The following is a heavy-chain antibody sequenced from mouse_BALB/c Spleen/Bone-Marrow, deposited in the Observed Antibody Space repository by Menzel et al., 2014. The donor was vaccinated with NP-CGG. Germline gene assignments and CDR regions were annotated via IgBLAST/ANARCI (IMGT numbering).Heavy chain of an antibody. CDR1: GFTFSSYG. D-gene: IGHD2-4*01. CDR2: ISSGGSYT. CDR3: ARPYDFGAWFAY. Sequence: VMLVESGGDLVKPGGSLKLSCAASGFTFSSYGMSWVRQTPDKRLEWVATISSGGSYTYYPDSVKGRFTISRDNAKNTLYLQMSSLKPEDTAMYYCARPYDFGAWFAYWGEGTLVTVSA. J-gene: IGHJ3*01. V-gene: IGHV5-6*02.